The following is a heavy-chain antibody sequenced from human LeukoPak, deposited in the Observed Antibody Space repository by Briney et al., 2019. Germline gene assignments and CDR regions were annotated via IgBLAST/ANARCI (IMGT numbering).Heavy chain of an antibody. CDR3: ARVNSYGYYYYYGMDV. Sequence: ASVKVSCKASGYTSTSYYIHWVRQAPGQGLEWMGVINPSGGRTAYAQKFQGRVTMTRDTSTSTVYMELSSLRSDDTAVYYCARVNSYGYYYYYGMDVWGQGTTVTVSS. V-gene: IGHV1-46*01. CDR2: INPSGGRT. J-gene: IGHJ6*02. D-gene: IGHD5-18*01. CDR1: GYTSTSYY.